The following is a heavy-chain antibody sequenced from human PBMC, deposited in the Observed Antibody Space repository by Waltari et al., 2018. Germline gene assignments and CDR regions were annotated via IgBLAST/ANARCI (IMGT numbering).Heavy chain of an antibody. CDR2: INPNSGGT. J-gene: IGHJ5*02. CDR1: GYTFTGYY. Sequence: QVQLVQSGAEVKKPGASVKVSCRASGYTFTGYYMHWVRQAPGQGLEWMGWINPNSGGTNYAQKFQGRFTMTRDTSISTAYMELSRLRSDDTAVYYCARKPLAVGNWFDPWGQGTLVTVSS. V-gene: IGHV1-2*02. CDR3: ARKPLAVGNWFDP. D-gene: IGHD6-19*01.